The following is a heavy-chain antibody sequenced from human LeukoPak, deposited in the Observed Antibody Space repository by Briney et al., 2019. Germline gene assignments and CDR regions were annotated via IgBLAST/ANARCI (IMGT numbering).Heavy chain of an antibody. CDR3: ARRGSSTSPTLFDY. Sequence: GGSLRLSCAASGFTFSSYGMHWVRQAPGKGLEWVAVIWYDGSNKYYADSVKGRFTISRDNSKNTLYLQMNSLRAEDTAVYYCARRGSSTSPTLFDYGGQGTLVTVSS. J-gene: IGHJ4*02. V-gene: IGHV3-33*01. D-gene: IGHD2-2*01. CDR1: GFTFSSYG. CDR2: IWYDGSNK.